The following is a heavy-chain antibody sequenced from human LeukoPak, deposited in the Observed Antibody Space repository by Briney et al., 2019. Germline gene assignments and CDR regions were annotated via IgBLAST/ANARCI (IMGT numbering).Heavy chain of an antibody. CDR3: AREAARLLGGNWFDP. CDR1: GGTFSSYA. J-gene: IGHJ5*02. CDR2: IIPIFGTA. V-gene: IGHV1-69*13. D-gene: IGHD6-6*01. Sequence: SVKVSCKASGGTFSSYAISWVRQAPGQGLEWMGGIIPIFGTANYAQKFQGRVTITADESTSTAYMELSSLRSEDTAVYYCAREAARLLGGNWFDPWGQGTLVTVSS.